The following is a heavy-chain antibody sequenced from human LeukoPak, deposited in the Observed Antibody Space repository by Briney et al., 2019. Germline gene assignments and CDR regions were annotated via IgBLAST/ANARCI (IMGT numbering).Heavy chain of an antibody. J-gene: IGHJ4*02. CDR2: INPNSGGT. CDR1: GYTFTGYY. CDR3: ARAEVPYYYDSSGYYDY. D-gene: IGHD3-22*01. Sequence: ASVKVSCKASGYTFTGYYMHWVRQAPGQGLEWMGWINPNSGGTNYAQKFQGRVTMTRDTSISTAYMELSRLRSDDTAVYYCARAEVPYYYDSSGYYDYWGQGTLVTVPS. V-gene: IGHV1-2*02.